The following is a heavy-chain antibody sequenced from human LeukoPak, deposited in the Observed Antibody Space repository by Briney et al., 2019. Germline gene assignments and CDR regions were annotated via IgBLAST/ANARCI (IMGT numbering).Heavy chain of an antibody. CDR1: GYTFTGYY. J-gene: IGHJ5*02. V-gene: IGHV1-18*04. CDR3: ARVVPAAIRGVGWFDP. CDR2: ISAYNGNT. Sequence: ASVKVSCKASGYTFTGYYMHWVRQAPGQGLEWMGWISAYNGNTNYAQKLQGRVTMTTDTSTSTAYMELRSLRPDDTAVYYCARVVPAAIRGVGWFDPWGQGTLVTVSS. D-gene: IGHD2-2*01.